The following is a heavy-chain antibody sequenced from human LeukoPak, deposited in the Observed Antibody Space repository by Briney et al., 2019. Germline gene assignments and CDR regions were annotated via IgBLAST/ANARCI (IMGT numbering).Heavy chain of an antibody. CDR2: IYYSGST. D-gene: IGHD6-13*01. CDR1: GGSISSYY. J-gene: IGHJ4*02. Sequence: PSETLSLTCTVSGGSISSYYWSWIRQPPGKGLEWIGYIYYSGSTNYNPSLKSRVTIAVDTSKNQFSLRLSSVTAADTAVYYCAMAYSSSWYYFDYWGQGTLVTVSS. V-gene: IGHV4-59*01. CDR3: AMAYSSSWYYFDY.